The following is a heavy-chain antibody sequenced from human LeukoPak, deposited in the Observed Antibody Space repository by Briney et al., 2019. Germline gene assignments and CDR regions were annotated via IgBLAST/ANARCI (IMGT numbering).Heavy chain of an antibody. D-gene: IGHD3-10*01. V-gene: IGHV4-39*07. Sequence: SATLSLTCTVSGGSISSSGYYWGWIRQPPGKGLEWIGTLYYSGNTYYNPSLKSRVTISVDTSKNQFSLKLSSVTAADTAVYYCAREAESVLLWFGEPPGYWYFDLWGRGTLVTVSS. CDR2: LYYSGNT. CDR1: GGSISSSGYY. J-gene: IGHJ2*01. CDR3: AREAESVLLWFGEPPGYWYFDL.